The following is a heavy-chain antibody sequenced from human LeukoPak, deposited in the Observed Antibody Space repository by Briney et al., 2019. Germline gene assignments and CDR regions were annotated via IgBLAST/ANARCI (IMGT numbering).Heavy chain of an antibody. J-gene: IGHJ4*02. D-gene: IGHD5-12*01. Sequence: GGSLRLSCAASGFTFTTYAMSWVRQAPGKGLEWVSAISNTGDSTYHADSVKGRFTISRDNSKNTPFLQMNSLRAEDTAVYYCAKDNDPRAYSAYDSYDYWGQGTLVTVSS. V-gene: IGHV3-23*01. CDR1: GFTFTTYA. CDR3: AKDNDPRAYSAYDSYDY. CDR2: ISNTGDST.